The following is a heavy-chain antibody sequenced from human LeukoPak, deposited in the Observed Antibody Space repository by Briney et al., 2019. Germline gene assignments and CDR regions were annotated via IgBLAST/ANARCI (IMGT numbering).Heavy chain of an antibody. D-gene: IGHD2-21*02. J-gene: IGHJ5*02. CDR1: GFTFSSYS. Sequence: PGGSLRLSCAASGFTFSSYSMNWVRQAPGKGLEWVSSISSSSSYIYYAASVKGRFTISRDNAKNSLYLQMNSLRAEDTAVYYCARDHLYCGGDCYSGSFDPWGQGTLVTVSS. V-gene: IGHV3-21*01. CDR3: ARDHLYCGGDCYSGSFDP. CDR2: ISSSSSYI.